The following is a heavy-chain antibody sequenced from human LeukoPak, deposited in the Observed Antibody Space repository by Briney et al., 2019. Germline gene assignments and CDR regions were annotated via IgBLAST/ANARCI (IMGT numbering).Heavy chain of an antibody. CDR3: ARDNDGKDV. V-gene: IGHV3-7*01. J-gene: IGHJ6*04. Sequence: GGSLRLSCEASEFTFSRYWMSWVRQVPGKRLEWVANINQDGRETYYLDSVKGRFTISSDNAKNSLFLQMNSLRVEDTAVYYCARDNDGKDVWGKGTTVTVSS. CDR1: EFTFSRYW. D-gene: IGHD2-8*01. CDR2: INQDGRET.